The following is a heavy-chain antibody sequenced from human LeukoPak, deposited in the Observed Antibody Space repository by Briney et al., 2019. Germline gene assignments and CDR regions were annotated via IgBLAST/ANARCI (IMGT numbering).Heavy chain of an antibody. J-gene: IGHJ3*02. V-gene: IGHV4-31*03. Sequence: SETLSLTCTVSDGSISSGGYYWSWIRQHPGKGLEWIGYIYYSGSTYYNPSLKSRVTIPVDTSKNQFSLKLSSVTAADTAVYYCARDGGAGGDIGAFDNWGQGTMVTVSS. CDR3: ARDGGAGGDIGAFDN. CDR2: IYYSGST. CDR1: DGSISSGGYY. D-gene: IGHD4-17*01.